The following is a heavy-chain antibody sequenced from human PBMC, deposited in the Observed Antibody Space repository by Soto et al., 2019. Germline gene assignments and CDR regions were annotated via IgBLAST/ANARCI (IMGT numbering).Heavy chain of an antibody. D-gene: IGHD3-10*01. CDR2: INHSGST. CDR1: GGSFSCYY. Sequence: SETLSLTCAVYGGSFSCYYWSWIRQPPGKGLEWIGEINHSGSTNYNPSLKSRVTISVDTSKNQFSLKLSSVTAADTAVYYCARGRGYGSGGGWFDPWGQGTLVTVSS. V-gene: IGHV4-34*01. CDR3: ARGRGYGSGGGWFDP. J-gene: IGHJ5*02.